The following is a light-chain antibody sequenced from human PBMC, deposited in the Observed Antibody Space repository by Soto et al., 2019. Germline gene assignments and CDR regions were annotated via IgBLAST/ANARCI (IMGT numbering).Light chain of an antibody. CDR2: DAS. Sequence: EIEMTQSPATLSVSPGAEAPLSGRASQSVSSNLAWYQQKPGQAPRLLIYDASTRATGIPARFSGSGSGTEFTLTISRLLSEDFAVYYCQHYYNWRPRFGQGTKVDIK. V-gene: IGKV3-15*01. J-gene: IGKJ1*01. CDR1: QSVSSN. CDR3: QHYYNWRPR.